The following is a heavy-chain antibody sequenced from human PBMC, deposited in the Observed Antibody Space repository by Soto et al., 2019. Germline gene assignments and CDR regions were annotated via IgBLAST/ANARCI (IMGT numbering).Heavy chain of an antibody. J-gene: IGHJ6*02. CDR3: STSVYCSTTRCYYYGLDV. CDR1: GGTFSSHS. CDR2: IIPIFGTE. D-gene: IGHD2-2*01. Sequence: QVQLVQSGAEVKKPGSSVKVSCKVSGGTFSSHSINWVRQARGQGPEWMGGIIPIFGTENYAQKFQGRVTITADESTSTAYMELSSLTSEDTALYYCSTSVYCSTTRCYYYGLDVWGQGTTVIVSS. V-gene: IGHV1-69*01.